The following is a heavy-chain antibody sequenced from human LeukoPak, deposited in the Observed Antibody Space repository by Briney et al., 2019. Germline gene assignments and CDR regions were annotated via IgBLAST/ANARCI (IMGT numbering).Heavy chain of an antibody. Sequence: PSETLSLTFTVSGGSISGSISSTRYYWGWIRQPPGEGLEWIASIYYNGTTYYNPSLKSRVTISIDTSKNQFSLKVSSVTAADTAVYYCARLWVTTPFDPWGQGTLVTVSS. CDR3: ARLWVTTPFDP. D-gene: IGHD3-16*01. J-gene: IGHJ5*02. CDR1: GGSISGSISSTRYY. V-gene: IGHV4-39*01. CDR2: IYYNGTT.